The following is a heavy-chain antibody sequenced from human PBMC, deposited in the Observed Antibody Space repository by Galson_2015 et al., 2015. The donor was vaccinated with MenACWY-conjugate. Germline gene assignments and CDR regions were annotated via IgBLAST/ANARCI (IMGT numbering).Heavy chain of an antibody. V-gene: IGHV3-23*01. Sequence: SLRLSCAASGFTFSTYAMSWVRQAPGKGLEWVSGVSGSGESTYYADSVKGRFTISRDNSKNRLYLQMNSLRAEDTAVYYCAKDQVAAAMMGRYGYWGQGTLVTVPS. CDR3: AKDQVAAAMMGRYGY. D-gene: IGHD2-21*02. CDR2: VSGSGEST. CDR1: GFTFSTYA. J-gene: IGHJ4*02.